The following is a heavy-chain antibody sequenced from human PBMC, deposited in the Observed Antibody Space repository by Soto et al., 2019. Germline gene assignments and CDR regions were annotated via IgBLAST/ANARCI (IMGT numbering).Heavy chain of an antibody. CDR3: ARLDLDTAMAHYYYYGMDV. CDR1: GGSISSYY. CDR2: IYYSGST. Sequence: PSETLSLTCTVSGGSISSYYLSWIRQPPGKGLEWIGYIYYSGSTNYNPSLKSRVTISVDTSKNQFSLKLSSVTAADTAVYYCARLDLDTAMAHYYYYGMDVWGQGTTVTVSS. V-gene: IGHV4-59*01. D-gene: IGHD5-18*01. J-gene: IGHJ6*02.